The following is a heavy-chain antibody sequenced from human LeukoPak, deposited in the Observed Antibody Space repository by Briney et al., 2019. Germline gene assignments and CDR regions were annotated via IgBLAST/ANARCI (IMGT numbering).Heavy chain of an antibody. D-gene: IGHD6-6*01. Sequence: PGESLKISCKGSGYSFTRYWIGWVRQMPGKGLEWMGIIYPGDSETTYSPSFQGQVTISADKSTNTAYLQWSSLKASDTAVYYCARHNDQRLVRGFYYYMDVWGKGTTVTVS. CDR2: IYPGDSET. CDR3: ARHNDQRLVRGFYYYMDV. CDR1: GYSFTRYW. V-gene: IGHV5-51*01. J-gene: IGHJ6*03.